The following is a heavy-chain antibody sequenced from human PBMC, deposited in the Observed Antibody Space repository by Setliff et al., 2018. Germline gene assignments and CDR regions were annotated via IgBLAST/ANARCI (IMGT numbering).Heavy chain of an antibody. Sequence: PSETLSLTCAVYGGSFSGYYWSWIRQPPGKGLEWIGEINHSGSTNYNPSLKSRVTMSLDKSKNQFSLKLASVTAADTALYYSARIGHFDFWRGFGVGAFDLWGHGSVVTVSS. CDR1: GGSFSGYY. V-gene: IGHV4-34*01. CDR3: ARIGHFDFWRGFGVGAFDL. J-gene: IGHJ3*01. CDR2: INHSGST. D-gene: IGHD3-3*01.